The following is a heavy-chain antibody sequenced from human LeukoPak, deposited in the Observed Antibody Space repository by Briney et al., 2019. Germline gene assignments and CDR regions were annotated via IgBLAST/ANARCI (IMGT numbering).Heavy chain of an antibody. J-gene: IGHJ4*02. V-gene: IGHV3-48*03. CDR2: FAGSDTTK. Sequence: GGPLRLSCAASGFDFGAYEMNWVRQAPGKGLEWVAYFAGSDTTKYYADSVKGRFTISRDNAKNSLYLQMNSLRAEDTALYYCTTLGYHLDSWGQGTLVTVS. D-gene: IGHD3-22*01. CDR1: GFDFGAYE. CDR3: TTLGYHLDS.